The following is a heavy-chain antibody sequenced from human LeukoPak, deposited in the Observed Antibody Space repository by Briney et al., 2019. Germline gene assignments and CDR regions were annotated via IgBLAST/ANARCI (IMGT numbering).Heavy chain of an antibody. CDR1: GGSISSSSYY. V-gene: IGHV4-39*01. CDR2: IHYSGST. Sequence: SETLSLTCTVSGGSISSSSYYWGWIRQPPGKGLEWIGSIHYSGSTYYNPSLKSRVTIFVDPSKNQFSLKLSSVTAADTAVYYCARRRYNWNAIDYWGQGTLVTVSS. J-gene: IGHJ4*02. D-gene: IGHD1-20*01. CDR3: ARRRYNWNAIDY.